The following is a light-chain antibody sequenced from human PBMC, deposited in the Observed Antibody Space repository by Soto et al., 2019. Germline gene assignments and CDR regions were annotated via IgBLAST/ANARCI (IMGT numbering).Light chain of an antibody. J-gene: IGLJ1*01. CDR2: TDN. CDR3: GAWDESLNGYV. Sequence: QSALTQPPSVSGAPGQRVTISCTGSSSNIGAGYDVHWYQQLPGTAPKVLIYTDNQRPSGVPDRFSGSKSGTSASLAINGLQSGDEADYYCGAWDESLNGYVFGTGTKLTVL. V-gene: IGLV1-40*01. CDR1: SSNIGAGYD.